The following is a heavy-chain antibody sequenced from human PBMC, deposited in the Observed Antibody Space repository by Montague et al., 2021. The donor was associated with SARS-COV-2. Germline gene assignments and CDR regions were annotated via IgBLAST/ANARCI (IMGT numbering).Heavy chain of an antibody. CDR3: ARGSGEGCGSTSCQYWGYYGMAV. CDR1: GGSISSYY. Sequence: SETLSLTCTVSGGSISSYYWSWIRQPPGKGLEWIGYIYYSGGTNYNPSLKSRVTISVDTSKNQFSLKLSSVTAADTAVYYCARGSGEGCGSTSCQYWGYYGMAVGGQGTTVTVSS. V-gene: IGHV4-59*01. D-gene: IGHD2-2*01. CDR2: IYYSGGT. J-gene: IGHJ6*02.